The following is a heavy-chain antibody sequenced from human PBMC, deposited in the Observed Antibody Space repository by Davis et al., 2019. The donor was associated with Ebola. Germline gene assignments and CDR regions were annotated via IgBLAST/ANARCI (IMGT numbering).Heavy chain of an antibody. D-gene: IGHD6-6*01. CDR1: GGSISSYY. CDR2: INHSGST. V-gene: IGHV4-34*01. Sequence: PSETLSLTCTVSGGSISSYYWSWIRQPAGKGLEWIGEINHSGSTNYNPSLKSRVTISVDTSKNQFSLKLSSVTAADTAVYYCAREPSIAARGAFDIWGQGTMVTVSS. CDR3: AREPSIAARGAFDI. J-gene: IGHJ3*02.